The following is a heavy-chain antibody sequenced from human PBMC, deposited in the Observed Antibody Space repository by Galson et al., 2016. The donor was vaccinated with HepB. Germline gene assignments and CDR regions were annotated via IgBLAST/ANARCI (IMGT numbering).Heavy chain of an antibody. D-gene: IGHD3-10*01. CDR1: GGSFSGYY. CDR2: INHRGTT. V-gene: IGHV4-34*01. J-gene: IGHJ6*02. CDR3: ATEDYMVRGYYYYAMDV. Sequence: LSLTCGVFGGSFSGYYLTWVRQSPGKGLEWIGEINHRGTTNYNPSLNGRVTISADTSKKQFSLKVNSVTAADTAIYYCATEDYMVRGYYYYAMDVWGQGTPVTVSS.